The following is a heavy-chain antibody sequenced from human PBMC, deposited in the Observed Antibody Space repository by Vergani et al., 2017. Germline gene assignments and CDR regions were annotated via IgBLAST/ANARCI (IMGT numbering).Heavy chain of an antibody. Sequence: QLQLHESGPGLVKPSETLSLTCTVSGDSISSSYYYWGWIRQPPGKGLEWLWSISYSETTFYNSSLKRRVTISVDTSKNQVSLKLSSVTAADTAVYYCARHFGSNYYPYYFDNWGQGTLVTVSS. V-gene: IGHV4-39*01. D-gene: IGHD1-26*01. CDR1: GDSISSSYYY. CDR3: ARHFGSNYYPYYFDN. CDR2: ISYSETT. J-gene: IGHJ4*02.